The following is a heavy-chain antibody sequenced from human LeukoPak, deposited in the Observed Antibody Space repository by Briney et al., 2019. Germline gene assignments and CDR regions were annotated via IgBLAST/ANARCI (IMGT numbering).Heavy chain of an antibody. CDR1: GGSFSGYY. V-gene: IGHV4-34*01. CDR2: INHSGST. CDR3: ARDRYYYDSSASPFDY. J-gene: IGHJ4*02. D-gene: IGHD3-22*01. Sequence: PSETLSLTCAVYGGSFSGYYWSWIRQPPGKGLEWIGEINHSGSTNYNPSLKSRVTISVDTSKSQFSLKLSSVTAADTAVYYCARDRYYYDSSASPFDYWGQGTLVTVSS.